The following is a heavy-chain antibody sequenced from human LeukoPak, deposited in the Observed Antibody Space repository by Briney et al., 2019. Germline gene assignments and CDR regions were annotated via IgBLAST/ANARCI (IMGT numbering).Heavy chain of an antibody. V-gene: IGHV3-21*01. CDR1: GFTFSSYS. J-gene: IGHJ4*02. CDR3: AAGNTDLLSFDY. D-gene: IGHD1-7*01. Sequence: GGSLRLPCAASGFTFSSYSMNWARQAPGKGLEWVSSISSSSSYIYYADSVKGRFTISRDNAKNSLYLQMNSLRAEDTAVYYCAAGNTDLLSFDYWGQGTLVTVSS. CDR2: ISSSSSYI.